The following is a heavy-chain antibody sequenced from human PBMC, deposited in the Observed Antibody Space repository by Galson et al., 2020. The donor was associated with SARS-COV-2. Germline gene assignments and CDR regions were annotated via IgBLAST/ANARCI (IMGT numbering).Heavy chain of an antibody. CDR3: ARGSIRFLE. CDR1: GGSFSGYY. J-gene: IGHJ4*02. Sequence: SETLSITCAVYGGSFSGYYWSWIRQPPGKGLEWIGEINHSGSTNYNPSLKSRVTISVDTSKNQFSLKLSSVAAADTAVYYCARGSIRFLEWSQGTLVTVSS. CDR2: INHSGST. V-gene: IGHV4-34*01. D-gene: IGHD3-3*01.